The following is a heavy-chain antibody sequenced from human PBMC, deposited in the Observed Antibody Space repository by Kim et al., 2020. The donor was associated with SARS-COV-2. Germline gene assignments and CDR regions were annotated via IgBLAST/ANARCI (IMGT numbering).Heavy chain of an antibody. CDR3: AKPWRRGFVN. CDR2: INQDGNQR. CDR1: GITFRDSW. J-gene: IGHJ4*02. Sequence: GGSLRLSCSASGITFRDSWMIWVRRAPGKGLEWVANINQDGNQRQYLDSVTGRFTVSRDNAQESVFLQMSSLRTDDTATYYCAKPWRRGFVNWGQGSLVIVSS. V-gene: IGHV3-7*05.